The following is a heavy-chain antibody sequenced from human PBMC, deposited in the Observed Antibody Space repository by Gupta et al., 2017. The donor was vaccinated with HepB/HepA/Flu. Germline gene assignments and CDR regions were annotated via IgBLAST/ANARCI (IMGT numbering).Heavy chain of an antibody. V-gene: IGHV3-30-3*01. CDR2: ISYDGSNK. CDR3: ARDPQQLVFDY. CDR1: GFTFSSYA. D-gene: IGHD6-13*01. Sequence: QVQLVESGVGVVQPGRSLRLSCAASGFTFSSYAMHWVRQAPGKGLEWVAVISYDGSNKYYADSVKGRFTISRDNSKNTLYLQMNSLRAEDTAVYYCARDPQQLVFDYWGQGTLVTVSS. J-gene: IGHJ4*02.